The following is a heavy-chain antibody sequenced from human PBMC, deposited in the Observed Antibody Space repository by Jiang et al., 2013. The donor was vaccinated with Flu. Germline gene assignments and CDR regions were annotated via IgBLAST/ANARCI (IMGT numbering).Heavy chain of an antibody. Sequence: QTLSLTCAISGDSVSSNSAAWNWIRQSPSRGLEWLGRTYYRSKWYNDYAVSVKSRITINPDTSKNQFSLKLSSVTAADTAVYYCAREMGDYVPYYFDYWGQGTLVTVSS. V-gene: IGHV6-1*01. D-gene: IGHD4-17*01. J-gene: IGHJ4*02. CDR3: AREMGDYVPYYFDY. CDR2: TYYRSKWYN. CDR1: GDSVSSNSAA.